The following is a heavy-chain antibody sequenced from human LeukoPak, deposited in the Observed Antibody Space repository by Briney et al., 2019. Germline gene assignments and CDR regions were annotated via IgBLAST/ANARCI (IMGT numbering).Heavy chain of an antibody. V-gene: IGHV4-34*01. D-gene: IGHD3-10*01. CDR3: ARDSGTTGEVKFDP. CDR1: GGSFSGYY. CDR2: INHSGST. Sequence: SETLSLTCAVYGGSFSGYYWSWIRQPPGKGLEWIGEINHSGSTNYNPSLKSRVTMSADTSRNHVSLTLNSVTAADTAVYYCARDSGTTGEVKFDPWGQGTLVTVSS. J-gene: IGHJ5*02.